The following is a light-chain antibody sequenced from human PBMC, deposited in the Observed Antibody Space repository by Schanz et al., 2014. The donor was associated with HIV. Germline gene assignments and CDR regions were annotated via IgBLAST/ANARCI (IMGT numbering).Light chain of an antibody. CDR2: EVT. J-gene: IGLJ2*01. CDR3: QSYDSGLSGIL. Sequence: QSALTQPASVSGSPGQSITISCTGTRNDVGTYNLVSWYQQHPGKAPQLMIYEVTKRPSGVSDRFSGSKSGNTASLTVSGLQPEDEADYYCQSYDSGLSGILFGGGTKLTVL. CDR1: RNDVGTYNL. V-gene: IGLV2-14*02.